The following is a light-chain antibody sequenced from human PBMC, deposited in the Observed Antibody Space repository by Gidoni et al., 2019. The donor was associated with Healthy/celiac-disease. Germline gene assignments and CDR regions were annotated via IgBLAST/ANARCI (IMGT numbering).Light chain of an antibody. J-gene: IGKJ5*01. Sequence: DIVMTQSPDSLALSLGERATINCKSSQSILYSSNNKNYLAWYQQKPGQPPKLLIYWASIRESGVPDRFSGSGSGTDFTLTISSLQAEDVAVYYCQQYYTIPVTFGQXTRLEIK. CDR3: QQYYTIPVT. CDR2: WAS. CDR1: QSILYSSNNKNY. V-gene: IGKV4-1*01.